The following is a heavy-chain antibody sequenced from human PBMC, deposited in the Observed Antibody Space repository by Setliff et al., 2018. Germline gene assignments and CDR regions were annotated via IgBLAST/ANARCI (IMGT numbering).Heavy chain of an antibody. CDR3: ATTYSYDSRVGFDV. CDR2: IRSDGSFT. CDR1: GFTFNNYW. J-gene: IGHJ3*01. V-gene: IGHV3-74*01. D-gene: IGHD3-22*01. Sequence: GGSLRLSCAASGFTFNNYWMHWVRQVPGKGLVWVSRIRSDGSFTSYADSVKGRFTISRDNAKNTLYLQMTSLTTEDTALYYCATTYSYDSRVGFDVWGQGTMVTVSS.